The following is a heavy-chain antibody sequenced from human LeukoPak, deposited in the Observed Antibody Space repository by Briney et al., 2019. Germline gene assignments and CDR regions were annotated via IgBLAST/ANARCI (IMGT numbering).Heavy chain of an antibody. J-gene: IGHJ6*02. CDR2: INPDDEST. CDR3: ARGRHYGLDV. V-gene: IGHV3-74*01. Sequence: GGSLRLSCVASGFTFRKYWLHWVRQAPGKGLEWVSRINPDDESTSYADSVKGRFTISRDNAKNVLYLQMTSLRAEDTAVYYCARGRHYGLDVWGQGTTVTVFS. D-gene: IGHD6-25*01. CDR1: GFTFRKYW.